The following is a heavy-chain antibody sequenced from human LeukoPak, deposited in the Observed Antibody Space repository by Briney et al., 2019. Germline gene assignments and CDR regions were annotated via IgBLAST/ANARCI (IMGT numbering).Heavy chain of an antibody. V-gene: IGHV6-1*01. CDR2: SYYRSTLYH. D-gene: IGHD2-2*01. CDR1: GDSVSSNSVT. Sequence: SQTLSLTCAISGDSVSSNSVTWNWIRQSPSRGLEWLGWSYYRSTLYHNYPVSLRGRIPSHPDTSKNQSSPHLNSVAPEDTAVYYCAIRRSQYDCFAPWGQAILVSVPS. J-gene: IGHJ5*02. CDR3: AIRRSQYDCFAP.